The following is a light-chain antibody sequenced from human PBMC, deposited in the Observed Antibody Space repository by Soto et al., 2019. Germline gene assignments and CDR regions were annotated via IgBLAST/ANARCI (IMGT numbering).Light chain of an antibody. Sequence: AIHLTQSPSSLSASVGDRVTITCRASQDISIYLGWYQQKPGKAPKLLIYKTSILEKGVPSRFSGSGSGTEFTLTISSLQPDDFATYYCQQYVSYPGTFGQGTKVEIK. CDR2: KTS. CDR3: QQYVSYPGT. V-gene: IGKV1-13*02. J-gene: IGKJ1*01. CDR1: QDISIY.